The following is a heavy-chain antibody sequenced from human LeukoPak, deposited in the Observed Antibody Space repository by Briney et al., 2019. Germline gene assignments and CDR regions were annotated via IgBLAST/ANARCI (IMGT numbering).Heavy chain of an antibody. J-gene: IGHJ4*02. CDR1: GISFSSYW. V-gene: IGHV3-7*01. D-gene: IGHD3-10*01. Sequence: QSGGSLRLSCVASGISFSSYWMAWVRQAPGKGLEWVANIKYDGTHKFYADSVKGRFTISRDNAKNSLYLQMNSLRAEDTAVYYCARDSVFRGVGGSHWGQGTLVTVSS. CDR2: IKYDGTHK. CDR3: ARDSVFRGVGGSH.